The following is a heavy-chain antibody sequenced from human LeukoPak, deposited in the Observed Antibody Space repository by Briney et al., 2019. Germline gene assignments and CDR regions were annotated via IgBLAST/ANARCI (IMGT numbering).Heavy chain of an antibody. CDR1: GFTFSSYW. CDR2: IKGDGSRT. Sequence: GGSLRLSCAASGFTFSSYWMHWVRQAPGKGLVWVSRIKGDGSRTFYADSVKGRFTISRDNAKNTLYLQMNSLRAGDTAVYYCARSDHFDYWGQGTLVTVSS. J-gene: IGHJ4*02. CDR3: ARSDHFDY. V-gene: IGHV3-74*01.